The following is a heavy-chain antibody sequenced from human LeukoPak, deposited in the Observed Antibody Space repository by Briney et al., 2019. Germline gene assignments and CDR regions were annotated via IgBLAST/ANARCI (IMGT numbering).Heavy chain of an antibody. D-gene: IGHD3-3*01. J-gene: IGHJ6*03. V-gene: IGHV1-24*01. CDR1: GYTLTELS. CDR3: ARANDFWSGYYYYYYMDV. Sequence: GASVKVSCKVSGYTLTELSMHWVRQAPGKGLEWMGGFDPEDGETIYAQKFQGRVTMTEDTSTDTAYMELSSLRSEDTAVYYCARANDFWSGYYYYYYMDVWGKGTTVTVSS. CDR2: FDPEDGET.